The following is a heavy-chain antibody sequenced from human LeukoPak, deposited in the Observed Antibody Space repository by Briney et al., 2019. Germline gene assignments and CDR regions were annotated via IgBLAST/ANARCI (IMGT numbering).Heavy chain of an antibody. J-gene: IGHJ3*02. CDR1: GFTFSSYG. CDR3: AKDYTRSWTGRGFDI. V-gene: IGHV3-23*01. D-gene: IGHD6-13*01. Sequence: PGGTLRLSCAASGFTFSSYGMSWVRQAPGKWLEWVSTISSSGGSTYYADSVKGRFTISRDNSKNTLYLQMNSLRAEDTAVYYCAKDYTRSWTGRGFDIWGQGTMVTVSS. CDR2: ISSSGGST.